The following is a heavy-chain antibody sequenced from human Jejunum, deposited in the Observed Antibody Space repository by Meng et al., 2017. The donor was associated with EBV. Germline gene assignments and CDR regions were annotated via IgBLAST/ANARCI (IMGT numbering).Heavy chain of an antibody. D-gene: IGHD1-14*01. CDR1: TGFISSYEW. Sequence: QGPPQEPGPGLGKPSGTLTLTCAVSTGFISSYEWWSWVRQPPGKGLEWLGEINQVGSTYYNPSLKSRVTISIDTSKRQFSLRLNSMTAADTAVYYCARASSERLLDYWGQGTLVTVSS. J-gene: IGHJ4*02. CDR2: INQVGST. CDR3: ARASSERLLDY. V-gene: IGHV4-4*02.